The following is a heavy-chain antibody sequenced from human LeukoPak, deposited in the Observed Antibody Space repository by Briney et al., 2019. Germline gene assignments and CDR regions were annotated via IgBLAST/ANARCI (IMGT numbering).Heavy chain of an antibody. CDR2: IKSKTDGGTT. CDR1: GFTFSNAW. CDR3: TTDMYYDFWSGYYDY. V-gene: IGHV3-15*01. J-gene: IGHJ4*02. Sequence: PGGSLRLSXAASGFTFSNAWMSWVRQAPGKGLEWVGRIKSKTDGGTTDYAAPVKGRFTISRDDSKNTLYLQMNSLKTEDTAVYYCTTDMYYDFWSGYYDYWGQGTLVTVSS. D-gene: IGHD3-3*01.